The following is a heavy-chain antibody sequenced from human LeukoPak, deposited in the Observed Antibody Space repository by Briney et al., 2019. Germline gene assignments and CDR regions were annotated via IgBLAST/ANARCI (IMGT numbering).Heavy chain of an antibody. D-gene: IGHD6-19*01. J-gene: IGHJ3*02. V-gene: IGHV4-59*01. CDR1: GGSISSYY. CDR2: IYYSGST. CDR3: ARVDVGYSSGGSDAFDI. Sequence: SETLSLTCAVYGGSISSYYWSWIRQPPGKGLEWIGYIYYSGSTNYNPSLKSRVTISVDTSKNQFSLKLSSVTAADTAVYYCARVDVGYSSGGSDAFDIWGKGTTVTVSS.